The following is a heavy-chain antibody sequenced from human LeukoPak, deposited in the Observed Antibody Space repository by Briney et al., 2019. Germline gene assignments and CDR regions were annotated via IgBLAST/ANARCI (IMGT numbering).Heavy chain of an antibody. CDR3: ARGPLRGVRQKNWFDP. D-gene: IGHD3-10*01. J-gene: IGHJ5*02. CDR2: MNPNSGNT. CDR1: GYTFTSYY. V-gene: IGHV1-8*03. Sequence: ASVKLSCKASGYTFTSYYMHWVREATGQGLEWMGWMNPNSGNTGYAQKFQGRVTITRNTSISTAYMELSSLRSEDTAVYYCARGPLRGVRQKNWFDPWGQGTLVTVSS.